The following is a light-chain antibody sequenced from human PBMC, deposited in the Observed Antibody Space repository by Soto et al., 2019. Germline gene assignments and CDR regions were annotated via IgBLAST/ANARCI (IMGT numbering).Light chain of an antibody. Sequence: DIQMTQSPSSLSASVGDRVTITCQASQDITNYLNWYQQKPGKAPQLLIYDASNLETGVPSRFSGSGYGTDFPFTISSLQPEDIATYYCQQYDYLPLTFGGGTKVEIE. V-gene: IGKV1-33*01. J-gene: IGKJ4*01. CDR2: DAS. CDR3: QQYDYLPLT. CDR1: QDITNY.